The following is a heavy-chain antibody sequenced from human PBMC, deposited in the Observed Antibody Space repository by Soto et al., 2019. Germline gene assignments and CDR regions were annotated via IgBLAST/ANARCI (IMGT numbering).Heavy chain of an antibody. D-gene: IGHD6-19*01. CDR2: ITLNSRTI. CDR1: GFTFGYYA. J-gene: IGHJ3*02. V-gene: IGHV3-9*01. Sequence: GESLRLSWAAAGFTFGYYAMHWVRRAPGKGREWVSIITLNSRTIGYADSVKGRFTISRDNARNSLFLQMNSLRTEDSALYYCATDWEAVSGNGAFDMWGQGTMVTVSS. CDR3: ATDWEAVSGNGAFDM.